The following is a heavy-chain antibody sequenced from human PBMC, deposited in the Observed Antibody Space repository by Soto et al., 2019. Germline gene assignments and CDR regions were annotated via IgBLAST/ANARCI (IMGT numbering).Heavy chain of an antibody. CDR2: INAHSGGT. J-gene: IGHJ5*02. CDR3: AKDLTRQLAYWLDP. CDR1: GYSFTGYY. Sequence: ASVKVSCKASGYSFTGYYIHWLRQAPGQGLEWMGWINAHSGGTEYAQKFQGRVTLTRDTSIATAYLTLTSLTSDDTALYYCAKDLTRQLAYWLDPWGQGTQVTVSS. V-gene: IGHV1-2*02. D-gene: IGHD6-6*01.